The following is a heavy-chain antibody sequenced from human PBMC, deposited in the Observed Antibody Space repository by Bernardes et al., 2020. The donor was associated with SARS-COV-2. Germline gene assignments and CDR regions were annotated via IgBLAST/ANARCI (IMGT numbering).Heavy chain of an antibody. CDR2: ISYDGSNK. CDR3: AMRDWLHSYYYYGLDV. CDR1: GFTFSSYG. J-gene: IGHJ6*02. D-gene: IGHD3-9*01. V-gene: IGHV3-30*03. Sequence: GGSLRLSCAASGFTFSSYGMHWVRQAPGKGLEWVAVISYDGSNKYYADSVKGRFTISRDNSKNTLYLQMNSLRAEDTAIYYCAMRDWLHSYYYYGLDVWGQGTTVTVSS.